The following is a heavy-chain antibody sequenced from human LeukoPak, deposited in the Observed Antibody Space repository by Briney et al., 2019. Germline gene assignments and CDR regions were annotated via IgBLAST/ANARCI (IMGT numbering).Heavy chain of an antibody. J-gene: IGHJ4*02. V-gene: IGHV3-7*01. CDR3: ARDEWWQFIAVAITSYFDC. CDR2: IKPDGSEK. D-gene: IGHD6-19*01. Sequence: GGSLRLSCAASGFTFSSYWMSWVRQAPGKGLEWVANIKPDGSEKYYVDSVKGRFTISRDNAKNSLYLQMNSLRAEDTAVYYCARDEWWQFIAVAITSYFDCWGQGTLVTVSS. CDR1: GFTFSSYW.